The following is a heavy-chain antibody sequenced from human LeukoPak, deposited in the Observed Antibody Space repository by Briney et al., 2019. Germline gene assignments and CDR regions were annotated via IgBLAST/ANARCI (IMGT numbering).Heavy chain of an antibody. CDR1: GFTVSSNY. D-gene: IGHD4-11*01. CDR3: ARSNYVSYYYGMDV. V-gene: IGHV3-53*04. CDR2: IYSGGST. Sequence: GGSLRLSCAASGFTVSSNYMSWVRQAPGKELEWVSVIYSGGSTYYADSVKGRFTISRHNSKNTLYLQMNSLRAEDTAVYYCARSNYVSYYYGMDVWGQGTTVTVSS. J-gene: IGHJ6*02.